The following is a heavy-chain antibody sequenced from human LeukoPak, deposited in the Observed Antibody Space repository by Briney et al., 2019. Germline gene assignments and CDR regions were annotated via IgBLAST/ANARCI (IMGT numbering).Heavy chain of an antibody. CDR1: GGSISSFY. CDR3: ARDYSGYYYFDY. Sequence: SETLSLTCTVSGGSISSFYRNWIRQPPGKGLEWIGHIYNRGRTNYNPSLKSRVTISADTSKNQFSLNLSSVTAADTAVYYCARDYSGYYYFDYWGQGTLVTVSS. V-gene: IGHV4-59*01. J-gene: IGHJ4*02. D-gene: IGHD3-22*01. CDR2: IYNRGRT.